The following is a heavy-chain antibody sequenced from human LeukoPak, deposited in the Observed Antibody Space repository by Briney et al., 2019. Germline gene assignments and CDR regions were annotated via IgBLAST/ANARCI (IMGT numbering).Heavy chain of an antibody. V-gene: IGHV1-18*01. J-gene: IGHJ5*02. Sequence: ASVKVSCKASGYTFTSYGISWVRQAPGQGLEWMGWISAYNGNTNYAQKLQGRVTMTTDTSTSTAYVELRSLRSDDTAVYYCARSSTVTTWWFDPWGQGTLVTVS. CDR1: GYTFTSYG. D-gene: IGHD4-17*01. CDR2: ISAYNGNT. CDR3: ARSSTVTTWWFDP.